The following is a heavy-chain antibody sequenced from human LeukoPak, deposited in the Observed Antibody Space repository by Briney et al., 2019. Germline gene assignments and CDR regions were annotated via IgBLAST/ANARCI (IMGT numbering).Heavy chain of an antibody. D-gene: IGHD1-1*01. J-gene: IGHJ4*02. CDR1: GDSFSSFS. V-gene: IGHV4-4*09. CDR2: IQASGDT. Sequence: PSETLSLTCTLSGDSFSSFSWSWIRQPPGKGLEWIGYIQASGDTSFNPALKSRVTVSLDTSKNEFSLHLSSVTAADTAVYYCARLVRNWNDHLDSWGQGILVTVSS. CDR3: ARLVRNWNDHLDS.